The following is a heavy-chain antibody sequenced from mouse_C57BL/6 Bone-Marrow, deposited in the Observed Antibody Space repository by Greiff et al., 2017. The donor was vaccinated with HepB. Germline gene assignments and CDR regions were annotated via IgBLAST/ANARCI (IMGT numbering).Heavy chain of an antibody. J-gene: IGHJ1*03. CDR3: ARPYHGVGGDLYFDV. CDR2: INPSNGGT. D-gene: IGHD1-1*01. Sequence: KQSCKASGYTFTSYWMHWVKQRPGQGLEWIGNINPSNGGTNYNEKFKSKATLTVDKSSSTAYMQLSSLTSEDSAVYYCARPYHGVGGDLYFDVWGTGTTVTVSS. CDR1: GYTFTSYW. V-gene: IGHV1-53*01.